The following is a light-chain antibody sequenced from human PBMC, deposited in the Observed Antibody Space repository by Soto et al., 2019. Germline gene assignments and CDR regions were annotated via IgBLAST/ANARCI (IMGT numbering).Light chain of an antibody. Sequence: EIVLTQSPGTLSLSPGERATLSCRASQRVSNTYLAWYQQRPGQAPRLLIYDASSRATGIPDRFSGSGSGTDFTLTISRLEPEDFAVYYCQHYGRSPGLFTFGPGTKVDIK. V-gene: IGKV3-20*01. J-gene: IGKJ3*01. CDR2: DAS. CDR1: QRVSNTY. CDR3: QHYGRSPGLFT.